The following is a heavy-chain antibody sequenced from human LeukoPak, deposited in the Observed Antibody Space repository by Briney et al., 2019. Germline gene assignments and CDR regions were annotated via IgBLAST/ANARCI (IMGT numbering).Heavy chain of an antibody. CDR3: ARDSGPVDQLLSFDL. V-gene: IGHV3-53*01. Sequence: PGGSLRLSCAASGFTDNTYYMSWVRQAPGKGLEWVSVIYGGGTTYYADSVKGRFTISRDDSNNTLYLQMNSLRAEDTAVYDCARDSGPVDQLLSFDLWGQGTLVTVSS. J-gene: IGHJ4*02. D-gene: IGHD2-2*01. CDR2: IYGGGTT. CDR1: GFTDNTYY.